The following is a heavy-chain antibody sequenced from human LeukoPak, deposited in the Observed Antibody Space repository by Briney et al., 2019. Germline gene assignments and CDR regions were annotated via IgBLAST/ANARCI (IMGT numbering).Heavy chain of an antibody. V-gene: IGHV1-2*02. CDR1: GYTFTGYY. CDR3: ARDKYDFWSGYSRSYYYYMDV. Sequence: ASVKASCKASGYTFTGYYMHWVRQAPGQGLEWMGWINPNSGGTNYAQKFQGRVTMTRDTSISTAYMELSRLRSDDTAVYYCARDKYDFWSGYSRSYYYYMDVWGKGTTVTVSS. CDR2: INPNSGGT. J-gene: IGHJ6*03. D-gene: IGHD3-3*01.